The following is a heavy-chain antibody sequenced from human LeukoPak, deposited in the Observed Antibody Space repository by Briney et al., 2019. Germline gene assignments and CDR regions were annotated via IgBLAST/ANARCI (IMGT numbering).Heavy chain of an antibody. V-gene: IGHV3-23*01. CDR2: ISGSGGST. D-gene: IGHD3-22*01. Sequence: GGSLRLSCAASGFTFSSYAMSWVRKAPGKGLEWVSAISGSGGSTYYADSVMGRFTISRDNSRNTLYLQMNSLRAEDTAVYYCAKVTEPDYYDSSGYAFDIWGQGTMVTVSS. J-gene: IGHJ3*02. CDR1: GFTFSSYA. CDR3: AKVTEPDYYDSSGYAFDI.